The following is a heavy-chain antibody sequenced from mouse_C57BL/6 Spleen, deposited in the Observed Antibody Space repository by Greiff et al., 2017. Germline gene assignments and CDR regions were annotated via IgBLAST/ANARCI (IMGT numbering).Heavy chain of an antibody. CDR1: GYSITSGYY. Sequence: EVKLVESGPGLVKPSQSLSLTCSVTGYSITSGYYWNWIRQFPGNKLEWMGYISYDGSNNYNPSLKNRISITRDTSKNQFFLKLNSVTTEDTATYYCARGDYYYGSSYYYFDYWGQGTTLTVSS. V-gene: IGHV3-6*01. CDR3: ARGDYYYGSSYYYFDY. D-gene: IGHD1-1*01. CDR2: ISYDGSN. J-gene: IGHJ2*01.